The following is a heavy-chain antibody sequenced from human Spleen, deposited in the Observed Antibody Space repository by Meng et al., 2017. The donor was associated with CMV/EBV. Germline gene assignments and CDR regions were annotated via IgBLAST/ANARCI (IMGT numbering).Heavy chain of an antibody. CDR1: GFTFSSYG. CDR2: IRYDGSNK. V-gene: IGHV3-30*02. Sequence: GESLKISCAASGFTFSSYGMHWVRQAPGKGLEWVAFIRYDGSNKYYADSVKGRFTISRDNAKNSLYLQMNSLRAEDTAVYYCARDSHYDSSGYYSPSDAFDIWGQGTMVTVSS. J-gene: IGHJ3*02. CDR3: ARDSHYDSSGYYSPSDAFDI. D-gene: IGHD3-22*01.